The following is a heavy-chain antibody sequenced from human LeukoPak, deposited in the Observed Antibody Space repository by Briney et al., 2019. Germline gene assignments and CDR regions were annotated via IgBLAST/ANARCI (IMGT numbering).Heavy chain of an antibody. CDR3: AKLVSVGALDY. D-gene: IGHD1-26*01. J-gene: IGHJ4*02. CDR2: ISYDGSNK. Sequence: GRSLRLSCAASGFTFSSYGMRWVRQAPGKGLEWVAVISYDGSNKYYADSVKGRFTISRDNSKNTLYLQMNSLRAEDTAVYYCAKLVSVGALDYWGQGTLVTVSS. CDR1: GFTFSSYG. V-gene: IGHV3-30*18.